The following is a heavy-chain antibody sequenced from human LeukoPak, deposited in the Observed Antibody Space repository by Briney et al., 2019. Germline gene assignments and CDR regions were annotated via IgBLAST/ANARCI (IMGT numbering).Heavy chain of an antibody. J-gene: IGHJ4*02. CDR1: GFIFSSYG. CDR2: IRYDGSSK. D-gene: IGHD2-21*01. CDR3: AKRRGEDYFDY. Sequence: PGGSLRLSCAASGFIFSSYGMHWVRQTPGKGLEWVAFIRYDGSSKYYADSVKGRFTISRDNSENTMYLQMNSLRVEDTAIYYCAKRRGEDYFDYWGQGSLVTVSS. V-gene: IGHV3-30*02.